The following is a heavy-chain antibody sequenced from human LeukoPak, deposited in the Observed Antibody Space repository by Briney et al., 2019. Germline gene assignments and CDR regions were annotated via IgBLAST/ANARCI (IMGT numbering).Heavy chain of an antibody. J-gene: IGHJ4*02. V-gene: IGHV3-21*01. CDR3: ARDLETDIVVVPAAPMGTTG. D-gene: IGHD2-2*01. CDR1: GFTFSSCS. Sequence: PGGSLRPSCAASGFTFSSCSMNWVRQAPGKGLEWVSSISSSSSYIYYADSVKGRFTISRDNAKNSLYLQMNSLRAEDTAVYYCARDLETDIVVVPAAPMGTTGWGQGTLVTVSS. CDR2: ISSSSSYI.